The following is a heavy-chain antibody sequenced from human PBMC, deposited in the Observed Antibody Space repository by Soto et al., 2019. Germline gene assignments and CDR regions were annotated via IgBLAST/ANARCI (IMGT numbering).Heavy chain of an antibody. CDR1: GYTLTSYG. CDR3: AREYCSGGSCYGGYY. D-gene: IGHD2-15*01. V-gene: IGHV1-18*01. CDR2: ISTYNSDT. Sequence: QVQLVQSGAEVKEPGASVKVSCKASGYTLTSYGISWVRQAPGQGLEWMGWISTYNSDTKYAHKFQDGVTMTTDTSTSTAYMELGSLRSDDTAVYYCAREYCSGGSCYGGYYWGQGTLVTVSS. J-gene: IGHJ4*02.